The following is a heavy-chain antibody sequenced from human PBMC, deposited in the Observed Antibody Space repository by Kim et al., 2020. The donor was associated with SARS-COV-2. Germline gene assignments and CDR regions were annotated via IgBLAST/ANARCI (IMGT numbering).Heavy chain of an antibody. CDR3: ARDPSTSCYIEGCSNYGMDV. CDR2: ISYDGSNK. D-gene: IGHD2-2*02. CDR1: GFTFSSYA. J-gene: IGHJ6*02. Sequence: GGSLRLSCAASGFTFSSYAMHWVRQAPGKGLEWVAVISYDGSNKYYADSVKGRFTISRDNSKNTLYLQMNSLRAEDTAVYYCARDPSTSCYIEGCSNYGMDVWGQGTTVTVSS. V-gene: IGHV3-30-3*01.